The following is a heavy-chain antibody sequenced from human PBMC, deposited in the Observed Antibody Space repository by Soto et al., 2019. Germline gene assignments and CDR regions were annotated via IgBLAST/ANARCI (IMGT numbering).Heavy chain of an antibody. J-gene: IGHJ6*02. V-gene: IGHV4-59*01. CDR1: GGSISSYY. CDR3: ARGDCSSTSCYKVHYYYGMDV. CDR2: IYYSGST. D-gene: IGHD2-2*02. Sequence: SETLSLTCTVSGGSISSYYCSWIRQPPGKGLEWIGYIYYSGSTNYNPSLKSRVTISVDTSKNQFSLKLSSVTAADTAVYYCARGDCSSTSCYKVHYYYGMDVWGQGTTVTVS.